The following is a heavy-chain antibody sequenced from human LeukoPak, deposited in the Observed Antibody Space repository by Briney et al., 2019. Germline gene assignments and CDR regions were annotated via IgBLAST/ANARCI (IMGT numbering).Heavy chain of an antibody. CDR1: GFTVSNSY. Sequence: GGPLRLSCAASGFTVSNSYMIWVRQAPGKGLEWVSIIYGGGSTYYADSVKGRFTISRGNSKNTLYLQMNSLRVEDTAVYYCGRPLYGDEIDYWGQGTLVTVYS. V-gene: IGHV3-66*02. CDR2: IYGGGST. D-gene: IGHD4-17*01. J-gene: IGHJ4*02. CDR3: GRPLYGDEIDY.